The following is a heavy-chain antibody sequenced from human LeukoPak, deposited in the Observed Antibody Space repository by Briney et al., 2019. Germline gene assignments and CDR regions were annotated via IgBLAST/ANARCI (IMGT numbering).Heavy chain of an antibody. CDR2: IKQDGSEK. V-gene: IGHV3-7*01. D-gene: IGHD6-19*01. Sequence: GGSLRLSCAASGFTSSSYWMSWVRQAPGKGLEWVANIKQDGSEKYYVDSVKGRFTISRDNAKNSLYLQMNSLRAEDTAVYYCAREEGSGWYYFDYWGQGTLVTVPS. CDR3: AREEGSGWYYFDY. J-gene: IGHJ4*02. CDR1: GFTSSSYW.